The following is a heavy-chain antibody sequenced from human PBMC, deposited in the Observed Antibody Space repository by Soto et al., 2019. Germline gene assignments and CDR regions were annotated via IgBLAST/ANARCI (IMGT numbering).Heavy chain of an antibody. Sequence: LRLSCAASGFTLSDYYMSWIRQAPGKGLEWISYISSSGSTIYYADSVKGRFTISRDNAKNSLYLQMNSLRAEDTAVYYCASKQLVLGDGFDIWGQGTMVTVSS. CDR2: ISSSGSTI. CDR3: ASKQLVLGDGFDI. D-gene: IGHD6-13*01. CDR1: GFTLSDYY. V-gene: IGHV3-11*01. J-gene: IGHJ3*02.